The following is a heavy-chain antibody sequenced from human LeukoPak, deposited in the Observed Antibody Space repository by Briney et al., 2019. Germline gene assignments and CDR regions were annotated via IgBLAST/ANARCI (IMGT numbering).Heavy chain of an antibody. D-gene: IGHD3-10*02. CDR3: AELGITMIGGV. CDR2: ISTSSSYI. V-gene: IGHV3-21*01. Sequence: GGSLRLSCAASGFTFSSYNMNWVRQAPGKGLEWVSFISTSSSYIYYADLVKGRFTISRDNAKNSLYLQMNSLRAEDTAVYYCAELGITMIGGVWGKGTTVTISS. CDR1: GFTFSSYN. J-gene: IGHJ6*04.